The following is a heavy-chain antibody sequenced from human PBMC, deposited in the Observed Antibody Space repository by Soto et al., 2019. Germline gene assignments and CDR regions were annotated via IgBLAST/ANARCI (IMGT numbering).Heavy chain of an antibody. Sequence: PGGSLRLSCAASGFTFSNYAMSWVRQAPGKGLEWVSSISWNSGNIVYADSVRGRFTISRDNAKTSLHLQMNSLSAEDTALYYCTKGASTSCFSAFDFWGQGTMVTVSS. CDR3: TKGASTSCFSAFDF. CDR2: ISWNSGNI. V-gene: IGHV3-9*01. D-gene: IGHD2-2*01. J-gene: IGHJ3*01. CDR1: GFTFSNYA.